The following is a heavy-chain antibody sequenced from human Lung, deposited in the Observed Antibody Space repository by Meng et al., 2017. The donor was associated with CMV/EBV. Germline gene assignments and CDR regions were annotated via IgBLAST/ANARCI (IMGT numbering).Heavy chain of an antibody. CDR3: AKGHWGCSSTSCYLDAFDI. D-gene: IGHD2-2*01. V-gene: IGHV3-23*01. CDR2: ISGSGGST. Sequence: ESXKISXAASGFTFSSYAMSWVRQAPGKGLEWVSAISGSGGSTYYADSVKGRFTISRDNSKNTLYLQMNSLRAEDTAVYYCAKGHWGCSSTSCYLDAFDIWGQGTXVTVAS. J-gene: IGHJ3*02. CDR1: GFTFSSYA.